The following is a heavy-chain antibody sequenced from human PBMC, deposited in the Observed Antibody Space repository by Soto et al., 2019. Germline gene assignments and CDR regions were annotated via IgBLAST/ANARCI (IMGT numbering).Heavy chain of an antibody. CDR2: IFSNDEK. D-gene: IGHD4-17*01. CDR3: ARVYGDRPSRHDAFDI. V-gene: IGHV2-26*01. J-gene: IGHJ3*02. CDR1: GFSLSNARMG. Sequence: QVTLKESGPVLVNPTETLTLTCTVSGFSLSNARMGVSWIRQPPGKALEWLAHIFSNDEKSYSTSLKSRLTISKDTSKSQVVLTMTNMDPVDTATYYCARVYGDRPSRHDAFDIWGQGTMVTVSS.